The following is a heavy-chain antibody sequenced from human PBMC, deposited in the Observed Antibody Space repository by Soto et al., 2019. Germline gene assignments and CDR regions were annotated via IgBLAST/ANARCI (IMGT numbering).Heavy chain of an antibody. V-gene: IGHV3-30*03. J-gene: IGHJ4*02. CDR2: ISYDGSNK. Sequence: GGSLRLSCAASGFTFSSYGMHWVRQAPGKGLEWVAVISYDGSNKYYADSVKGRFTISRDNSRNTLYLQMNSLRAEDTAVYYCARGEFDYWGQGTLVTVSS. CDR3: ARGEFDY. CDR1: GFTFSSYG.